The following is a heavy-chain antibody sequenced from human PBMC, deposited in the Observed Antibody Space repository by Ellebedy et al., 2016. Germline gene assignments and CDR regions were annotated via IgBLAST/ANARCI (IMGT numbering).Heavy chain of an antibody. V-gene: IGHV1-69*13. J-gene: IGHJ4*02. CDR2: IIPIFGTA. CDR3: ASQSRSEYYDSSGYYYY. D-gene: IGHD3-22*01. Sequence: SVKVSXKASGGTFSSYAISWVRQAPGQGLEWMGGIIPIFGTANYAQKFQGRVTITADESTSTAYMELSSLRSEDTAVYYCASQSRSEYYDSSGYYYYWGQGTLVTVSS. CDR1: GGTFSSYA.